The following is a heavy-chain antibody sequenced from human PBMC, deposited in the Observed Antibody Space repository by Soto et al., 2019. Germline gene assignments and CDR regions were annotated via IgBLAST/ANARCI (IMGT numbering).Heavy chain of an antibody. CDR2: IIPILGIA. Sequence: QVQLVQSGAEVKKPGSSVKVSCKASGGTFSSYTISWVRQAPGQGLEWMGRIIPILGIANYAQKFQGRVTITGDKSTSTAYMELRSLRSEDTAVYYCERDLSLVATAYYFDYWGQGTLVTVSS. CDR1: GGTFSSYT. J-gene: IGHJ4*02. D-gene: IGHD5-12*01. V-gene: IGHV1-69*08. CDR3: ERDLSLVATAYYFDY.